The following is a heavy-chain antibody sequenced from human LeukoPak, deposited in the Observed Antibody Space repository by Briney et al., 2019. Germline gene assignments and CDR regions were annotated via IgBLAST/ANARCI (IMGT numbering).Heavy chain of an antibody. CDR3: ATGRGYSYGFDS. CDR2: IYPNSGGT. D-gene: IGHD5-18*01. V-gene: IGHV1-2*02. J-gene: IGHJ4*02. CDR1: GYTFTGYY. Sequence: ASVKVSCKASGYTFTGYYMDWVRQAPGQGLEWMGWIYPNSGGTNYAQKFQGRVTVTRDTSISTAYMQQSRLRADDTAVYYCATGRGYSYGFDSWGQGTLVTVSS.